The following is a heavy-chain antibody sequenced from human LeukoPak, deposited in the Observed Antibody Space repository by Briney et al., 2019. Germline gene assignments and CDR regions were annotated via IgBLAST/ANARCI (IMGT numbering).Heavy chain of an antibody. V-gene: IGHV3-48*02. Sequence: QPGGSLRLSCAASGFTFSSYSMNWVRQAPGKGLEWISYISGSTTKFYVDSVKGRFTISRDNAKNSLYLQMNSLRDEDTAAYYRVRDVGYAFDIWGQGTMVTVSS. CDR1: GFTFSSYS. D-gene: IGHD1-26*01. J-gene: IGHJ3*02. CDR2: ISGSTTK. CDR3: VRDVGYAFDI.